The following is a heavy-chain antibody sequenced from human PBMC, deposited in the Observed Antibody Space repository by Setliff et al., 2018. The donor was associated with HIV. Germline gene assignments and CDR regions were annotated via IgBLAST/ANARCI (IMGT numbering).Heavy chain of an antibody. D-gene: IGHD3-22*01. CDR1: GSSINSTFR. J-gene: IGHJ4*02. Sequence: SETLSLTCEVSGSSINSTFRWGWIRQSPGKGLVWIGSVSSTGSTNYNPSLMSRLTMSVDTSKNHFSLKLSSVTAADTAVYYCARDYYDKSGFPHYYFDYWGQGALVTVSS. CDR2: VSSTGST. V-gene: IGHV4-38-2*02. CDR3: ARDYYDKSGFPHYYFDY.